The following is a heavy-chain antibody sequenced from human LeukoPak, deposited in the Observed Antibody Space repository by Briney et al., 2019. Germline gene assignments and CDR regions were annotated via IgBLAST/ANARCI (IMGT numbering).Heavy chain of an antibody. CDR2: IKQDGSEK. J-gene: IGHJ6*03. Sequence: QSGGSLRLSCAASGFTFSSYWMSWVRQAPGKGLEWVANIKQDGSEKYYVDSVKGRFTISRDNAKDSLYLQMNSLRAEDTAVYYCARGAKSSILKSYYYYMGVWGKGTTVTISS. CDR3: ARGAKSSILKSYYYYMGV. CDR1: GFTFSSYW. D-gene: IGHD2-8*01. V-gene: IGHV3-7*01.